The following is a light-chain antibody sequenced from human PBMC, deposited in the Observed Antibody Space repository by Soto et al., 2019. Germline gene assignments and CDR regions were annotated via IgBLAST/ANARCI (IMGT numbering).Light chain of an antibody. CDR2: AAS. CDR1: QSISNY. V-gene: IGKV1-39*01. J-gene: IGKJ1*01. CDR3: QHSYSTPRT. Sequence: DIQMTQSPSSLSASVGDRVTITCRASQSISNYLNWYQQKPGKAPKLLMSAASSLQSGVTSRFSGSGSGTDFTLTISSLQPDDFATYYCQHSYSTPRTVGQGTKVEIK.